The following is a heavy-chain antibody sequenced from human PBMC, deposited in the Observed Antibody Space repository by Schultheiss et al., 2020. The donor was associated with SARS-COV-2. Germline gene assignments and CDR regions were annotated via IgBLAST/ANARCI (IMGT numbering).Heavy chain of an antibody. CDR1: GVTFSNAW. CDR3: TTLTQWELPDMYYYYGMDV. D-gene: IGHD1-26*01. Sequence: GGSLRLSCAASGVTFSNAWMSWVRQAPGKGLEWVGRIKSKTDGGTTDYAAPVKGRFTISRDDSKNTLYLQMNSLKTEDTAVYYCTTLTQWELPDMYYYYGMDVWGQRTTVTVS. CDR2: IKSKTDGGTT. J-gene: IGHJ6*02. V-gene: IGHV3-15*01.